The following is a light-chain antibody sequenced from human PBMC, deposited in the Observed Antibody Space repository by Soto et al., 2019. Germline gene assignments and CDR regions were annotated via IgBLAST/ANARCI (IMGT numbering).Light chain of an antibody. CDR2: GAS. CDR3: QKYNTCPLA. Sequence: IAMTQSPATLSASPGERATLSCRARQSVSSHLAWYQQKPGQAPRLLIYGASTRATGIAPRFSGSGSGTEFTLTISSLQSEDFAVYYCQKYNTCPLAFGQGTKVEVK. CDR1: QSVSSH. V-gene: IGKV3-15*01. J-gene: IGKJ1*01.